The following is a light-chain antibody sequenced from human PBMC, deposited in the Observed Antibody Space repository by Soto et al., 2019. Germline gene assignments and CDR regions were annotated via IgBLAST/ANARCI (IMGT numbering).Light chain of an antibody. V-gene: IGKV3D-20*02. CDR1: RSVSSSY. J-gene: IGKJ1*01. Sequence: EIVLTQSPGTLSLSPGERATLSCRARRSVSSSYLAWYQQKPGQAPRLLIYGASSRATGIPDRFSGSGSGTDFTLTISRLEPEDFGVYYCQQRSNWPPEWTFGQGTKVDI. CDR3: QQRSNWPPEWT. CDR2: GAS.